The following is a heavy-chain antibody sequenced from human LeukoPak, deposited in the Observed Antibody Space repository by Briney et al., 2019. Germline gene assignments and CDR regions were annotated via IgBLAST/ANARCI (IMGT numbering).Heavy chain of an antibody. Sequence: SQTRSLTCTVSGGSISSGGYYWSWIRQHPGKGLEWIGYIYYSGITYYNPSPKSRVTISVDTSKNQFSLKLNSVTAADTAVYYCAREGVLRYYFDYWGQGTLVTVSS. J-gene: IGHJ4*02. CDR2: IYYSGIT. V-gene: IGHV4-31*03. CDR1: GGSISSGGYY. D-gene: IGHD3-9*01. CDR3: AREGVLRYYFDY.